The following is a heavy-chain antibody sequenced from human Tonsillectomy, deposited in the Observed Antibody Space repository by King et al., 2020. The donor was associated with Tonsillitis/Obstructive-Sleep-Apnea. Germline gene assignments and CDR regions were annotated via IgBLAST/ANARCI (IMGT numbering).Heavy chain of an antibody. CDR1: GFTVSSSY. Sequence: VQLVESGGGLVQPGGSLRLSCTVSGFTVSSSYMSWVRQAPGEGLEWVSVFFGVGSAYYAVSVQGRVSMSPDNSKNKLFLQMNSLRAGDTALFYCVKDVYCSGGTCYTTYWGQGTLVTVSS. CDR3: VKDVYCSGGTCYTTY. D-gene: IGHD2-15*01. CDR2: FFGVGSA. J-gene: IGHJ4*02. V-gene: IGHV3-66*01.